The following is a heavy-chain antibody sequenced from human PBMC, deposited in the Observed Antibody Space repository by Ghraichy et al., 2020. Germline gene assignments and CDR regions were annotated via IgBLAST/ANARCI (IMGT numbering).Heavy chain of an antibody. J-gene: IGHJ1*01. D-gene: IGHD1-20*01. Sequence: GGSLRLSCAASGFTFSTYWMHWVRQAPGKGLVWVSHIQTDGGYTNYADSVKGRFTISRDNDKSTLYLQMNSLRAEDTAVYYCTTTPKTEYNYWGQGTLVTVSS. CDR3: TTTPKTEYNY. CDR2: IQTDGGYT. CDR1: GFTFSTYW. V-gene: IGHV3-74*01.